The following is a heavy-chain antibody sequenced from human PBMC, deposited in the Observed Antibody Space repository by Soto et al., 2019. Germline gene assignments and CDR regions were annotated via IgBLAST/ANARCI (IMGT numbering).Heavy chain of an antibody. CDR2: ISSSSSTI. CDR3: AREALYCSGGSCVPTYGMDV. CDR1: GFTFSSYS. D-gene: IGHD2-15*01. Sequence: PGGSLRLSCAASGFTFSSYSMNWVRQAPGKGLEWVSYISSSSSTIYYADSVKGRFTISRDNAKNSLYLQMNSLRDEDTAVYYCAREALYCSGGSCVPTYGMDVWGQGTTVTVS. V-gene: IGHV3-48*02. J-gene: IGHJ6*02.